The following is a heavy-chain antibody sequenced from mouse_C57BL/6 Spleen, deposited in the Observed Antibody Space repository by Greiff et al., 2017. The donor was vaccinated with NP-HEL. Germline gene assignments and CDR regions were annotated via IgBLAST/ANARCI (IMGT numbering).Heavy chain of an antibody. V-gene: IGHV1-61*01. CDR3: ARDSNVGAY. CDR1: GYTFTSYW. J-gene: IGHJ3*01. Sequence: QVQLQQPGAELVRPGSSVKLSCKASGYTFTSYWMDWVKQRPGQGLEWIGNIYPSDSETHYNQKFKDKATLTVDKSSSTAYMQLSSLTSEDSAVYCCARDSNVGAYWGQGTLVTVSA. CDR2: IYPSDSET. D-gene: IGHD2-5*01.